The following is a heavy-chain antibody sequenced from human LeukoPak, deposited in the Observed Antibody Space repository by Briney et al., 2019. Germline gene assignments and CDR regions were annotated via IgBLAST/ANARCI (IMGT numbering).Heavy chain of an antibody. CDR3: ARDERGGLGTTVTTAY. J-gene: IGHJ4*02. CDR1: GYTFTNYA. V-gene: IGHV1-3*01. CDR2: INAGNGNT. D-gene: IGHD4-17*01. Sequence: ASVKVSCKASGYTFTNYAMHWVRQAPGQRPEWMGWINAGNGNTEYSQKFQGRVTMTRDTSTSTVYMELSSLRSEDTAVYYCARDERGGLGTTVTTAYWGQGTLVTVSS.